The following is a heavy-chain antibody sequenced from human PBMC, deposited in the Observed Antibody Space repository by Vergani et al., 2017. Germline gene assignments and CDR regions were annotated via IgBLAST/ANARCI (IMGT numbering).Heavy chain of an antibody. V-gene: IGHV4-59*08. CDR1: GGSISSYY. D-gene: IGHD6-19*01. Sequence: QVQLQESGPGLVKPSETLSLTCTVPGGSISSYYWSWIRQPPGKGLEWIGYIYYSGSTNYNPSLMSRVTISVDTSKNQFSLKLSSVTAADTAVYYCARHPRQWLVPGWFDPWGQGTLVTVSS. J-gene: IGHJ5*02. CDR3: ARHPRQWLVPGWFDP. CDR2: IYYSGST.